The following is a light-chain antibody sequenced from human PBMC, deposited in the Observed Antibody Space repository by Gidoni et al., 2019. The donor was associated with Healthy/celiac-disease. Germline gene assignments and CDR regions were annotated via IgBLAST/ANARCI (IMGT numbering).Light chain of an antibody. Sequence: QSVLTQPPSVSGAPGQRVPISCTGSSSNTGAGYDVHWYQQLPGTAPKLLIYGTSNRPSGVPDRFSGSKSGTSASLAITGLQAEDEADYYCQSYDSSLSGSDVVFGGGTKLTVL. V-gene: IGLV1-40*01. CDR2: GTS. CDR1: SSNTGAGYD. CDR3: QSYDSSLSGSDVV. J-gene: IGLJ2*01.